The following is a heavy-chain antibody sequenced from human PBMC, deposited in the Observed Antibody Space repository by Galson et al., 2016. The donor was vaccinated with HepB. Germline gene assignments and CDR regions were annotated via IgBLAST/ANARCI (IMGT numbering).Heavy chain of an antibody. D-gene: IGHD6-13*01. CDR1: GGSISTINW. CDR2: IYHGGNT. V-gene: IGHV4-4*02. CDR3: ARLFRITAAGAYSHDEVLDV. Sequence: SETLSLTCVVSGGSISTINWWSWVRQPPGKGLEWIGEIYHGGNTNYNPSLKSRVTISVDTSKSQFSLKLNSVTAADTAVYYCARLFRITAAGAYSHDEVLDVWGQGTTVTVSS. J-gene: IGHJ6*02.